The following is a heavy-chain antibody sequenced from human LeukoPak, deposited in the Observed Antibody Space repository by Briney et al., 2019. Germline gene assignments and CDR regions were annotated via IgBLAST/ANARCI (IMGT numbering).Heavy chain of an antibody. D-gene: IGHD2-8*01. Sequence: PSETLSLTCAVYGGSFSGYYWSWIRQPPGKGLEWIGEINHSGSTNYNPSLKSRVTISVDTSKNQFSLKLSSVTAADTAVYYCARSIKGSPDIVLMVYATENAFDIWGQGTMVTVSS. CDR1: GGSFSGYY. J-gene: IGHJ3*02. CDR2: INHSGST. V-gene: IGHV4-34*01. CDR3: ARSIKGSPDIVLMVYATENAFDI.